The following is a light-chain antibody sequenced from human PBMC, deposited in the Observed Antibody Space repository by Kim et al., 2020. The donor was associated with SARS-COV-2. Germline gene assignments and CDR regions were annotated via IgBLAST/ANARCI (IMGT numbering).Light chain of an antibody. CDR3: QQYESYPPT. Sequence: ASIGDRVTITCLAGQGIRNSLAWFQQTPRKAPKSLIYAASSLQSGVPSKFSGSGSGTDFTLTITNLQPEDFAGYYCQQYESYPPTFGGGTKVDIK. CDR2: AAS. CDR1: QGIRNS. J-gene: IGKJ4*01. V-gene: IGKV1-16*02.